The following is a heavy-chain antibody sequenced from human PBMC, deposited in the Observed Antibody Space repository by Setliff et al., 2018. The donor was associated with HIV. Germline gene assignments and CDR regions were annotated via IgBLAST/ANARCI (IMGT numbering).Heavy chain of an antibody. D-gene: IGHD4-17*01. CDR1: GGSISSGGYY. CDR3: ARLGMTTVGIGDVFDI. Sequence: PSETLSLTCTVSGGSISSGGYYWSWIRQPAGKGLEWIGRISTSGSTNYNPSLKSRVTISVDTSKNQFSLRVRSVTAADTAVYYCARLGMTTVGIGDVFDIWGQGAMVTVSS. CDR2: ISTSGST. J-gene: IGHJ3*02. V-gene: IGHV4-61*02.